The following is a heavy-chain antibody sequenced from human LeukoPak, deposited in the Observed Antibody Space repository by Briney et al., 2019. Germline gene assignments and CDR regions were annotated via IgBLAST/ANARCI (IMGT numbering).Heavy chain of an antibody. D-gene: IGHD1-1*01. V-gene: IGHV3-30*02. Sequence: GGSLRLSCAASGFTFSSYGMHWVHQAPGKGLEWVAFIRYDGSNKYYADSVKGRFTISRDNSKNTLYLQMNSLRAEDTAVYYCAKEAGEYNWNDAYYFDYWGQGTLVTVSS. J-gene: IGHJ4*02. CDR3: AKEAGEYNWNDAYYFDY. CDR2: IRYDGSNK. CDR1: GFTFSSYG.